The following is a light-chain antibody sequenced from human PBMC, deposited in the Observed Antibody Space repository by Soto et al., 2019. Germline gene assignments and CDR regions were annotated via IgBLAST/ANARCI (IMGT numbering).Light chain of an antibody. CDR3: QQYGTLIT. J-gene: IGKJ5*01. CDR2: GAS. CDR1: QSVSID. Sequence: IVMTQSPATLSVSPGERATLSCRASQSVSIDLAWYQQTPGQAPRLLIYGASTRATGIPVRFSGSASGTEFTLTISRLEPEDFAVYYCQQYGTLITFGQGTRLEIK. V-gene: IGKV3-15*01.